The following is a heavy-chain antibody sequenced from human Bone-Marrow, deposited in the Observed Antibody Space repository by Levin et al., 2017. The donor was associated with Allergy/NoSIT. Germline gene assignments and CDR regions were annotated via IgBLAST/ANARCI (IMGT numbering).Heavy chain of an antibody. CDR2: ISLTSGYI. CDR3: ARSAYAPSYYFDS. V-gene: IGHV3-21*01. J-gene: IGHJ4*02. CDR1: AFTFSDYS. Sequence: GGSLRLSCAASAFTFSDYSMNWVRQAPGKGPEWVSSISLTSGYIYYADSVKGRFTISRDNAKNSLYLQMNSLRAETTAVYYCARSAYAPSYYFDSWGQGTLAPVSS. D-gene: IGHD2-2*01.